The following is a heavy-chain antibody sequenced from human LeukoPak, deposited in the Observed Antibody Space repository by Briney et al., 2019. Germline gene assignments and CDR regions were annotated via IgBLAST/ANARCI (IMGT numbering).Heavy chain of an antibody. J-gene: IGHJ4*02. D-gene: IGHD6-13*01. CDR1: GFTFSSYA. V-gene: IGHV3-23*01. CDR3: AKEGIYSSSWYWDY. Sequence: PGGSLRLSCAASGFTFSSYAMSWVRQAPGKGLECLSDISGSGGSTYYADSVKGRFTISRDNSKNTLYLQMNSLRAEDTAVYYCAKEGIYSSSWYWDYWGQGTLVTVTS. CDR2: ISGSGGST.